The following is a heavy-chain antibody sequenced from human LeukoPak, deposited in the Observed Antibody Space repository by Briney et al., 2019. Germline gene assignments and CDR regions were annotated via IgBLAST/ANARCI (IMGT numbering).Heavy chain of an antibody. V-gene: IGHV4-59*08. D-gene: IGHD2-21*02. CDR3: ARRREVTALRYYYYYYMDV. CDR2: IYYSGSA. J-gene: IGHJ6*03. CDR1: GGSINSYY. Sequence: SETLSLTCTVSGGSINSYYWSWIRQPPGKGLEWIGYIYYSGSANYNPSLKSRVTISVDTSKNQFSLKLSSVTAADTAVYYCARRREVTALRYYYYYYMDVWGKGTTVTVSS.